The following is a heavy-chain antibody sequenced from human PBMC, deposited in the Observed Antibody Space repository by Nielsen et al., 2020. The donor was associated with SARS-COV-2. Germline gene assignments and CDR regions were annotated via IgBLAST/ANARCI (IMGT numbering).Heavy chain of an antibody. D-gene: IGHD3-22*01. CDR2: IYYSGST. CDR1: GGSISSYY. CDR3: ARVGVAMIVAY. Sequence: ESLKISCTVSGGSISSYYWSWIRQPPGKGLEWIGYIYYSGSTNYNPSLKSRVTISVDTSKNQFSLKLSSVTAADTAVYYCARVGVAMIVAYWGQGTLVTVSS. J-gene: IGHJ4*02. V-gene: IGHV4-59*01.